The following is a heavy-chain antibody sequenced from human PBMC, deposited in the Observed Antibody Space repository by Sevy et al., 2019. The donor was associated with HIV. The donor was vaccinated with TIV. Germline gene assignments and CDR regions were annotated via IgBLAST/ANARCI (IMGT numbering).Heavy chain of an antibody. V-gene: IGHV4-39*01. CDR2: IYYSGAT. CDR1: GGSITSSNFY. CDR3: ARGPLEDYYGSGSSPYWYFDL. D-gene: IGHD3-10*01. J-gene: IGHJ2*01. Sequence: SETLSLTCTVSGGSITSSNFYWGWIRQPPGKGLESIGTIYYSGATYYNPSLKSRVTISVDTSKNQFSLKLTSVTAAETAVYFCARGPLEDYYGSGSSPYWYFDLWGRGTLVTVSS.